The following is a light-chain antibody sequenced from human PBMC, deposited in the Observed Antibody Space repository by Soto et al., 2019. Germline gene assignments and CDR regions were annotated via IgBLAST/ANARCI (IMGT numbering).Light chain of an antibody. V-gene: IGKV1-5*01. CDR3: QQYSLYPWT. Sequence: DIQMTQSPSTLSASVGDRVTITCRASQSVSTWLAWYQQKPGKAPKALIYNVSSLESGVTSRFGGSGSGTAFTPTIPSLQADDYATYYCQQYSLYPWTFGQGTKVEIK. CDR2: NVS. CDR1: QSVSTW. J-gene: IGKJ1*01.